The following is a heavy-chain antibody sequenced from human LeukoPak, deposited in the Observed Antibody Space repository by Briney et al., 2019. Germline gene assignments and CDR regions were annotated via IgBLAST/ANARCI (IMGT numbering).Heavy chain of an antibody. CDR2: VYYTGST. J-gene: IGHJ4*02. Sequence: PSETLSLTCTVSGGSVSSSSYYWGWIRQPPGKGLEWIGSVYYTGSTYYNPSLKSRVTISVDTSRNQFSLKLSSVTAADTAVYYCAGDSSGYHSNDYWGQGTLVTVSS. CDR3: AGDSSGYHSNDY. V-gene: IGHV4-39*07. D-gene: IGHD3-22*01. CDR1: GGSVSSSSYY.